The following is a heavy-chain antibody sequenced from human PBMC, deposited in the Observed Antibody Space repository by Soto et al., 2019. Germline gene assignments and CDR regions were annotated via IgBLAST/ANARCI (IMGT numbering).Heavy chain of an antibody. CDR2: IYYSGST. J-gene: IGHJ5*02. D-gene: IGHD3-3*01. CDR3: ARRGSWGYDFWSGYSDWFDP. V-gene: IGHV4-39*01. Sequence: PSETLSLTCTVSGGSISSSSYYWGWIRQPPGKGLEWIGSIYYSGSTYYNPSLKSRVTISVDTSKNQFSLKLSSVTAADTAVYYCARRGSWGYDFWSGYSDWFDPWGQGTLVTVSS. CDR1: GGSISSSSYY.